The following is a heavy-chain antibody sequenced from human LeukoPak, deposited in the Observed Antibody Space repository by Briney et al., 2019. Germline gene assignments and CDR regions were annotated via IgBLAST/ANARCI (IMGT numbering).Heavy chain of an antibody. CDR3: ARGQPEEQWLVVGNWSDR. CDR1: GGSISSYY. V-gene: IGHV4-59*01. Sequence: SETLSLTCTVSGGSISSYYWSWIRQPPGKGLEWIGHIYYSGSTNYNPSLKSRVTISVDTSKNQFSLKLSSVTAADTAVYYCARGQPEEQWLVVGNWSDRWGQGTLVTVSS. CDR2: IYYSGST. D-gene: IGHD6-19*01. J-gene: IGHJ5*02.